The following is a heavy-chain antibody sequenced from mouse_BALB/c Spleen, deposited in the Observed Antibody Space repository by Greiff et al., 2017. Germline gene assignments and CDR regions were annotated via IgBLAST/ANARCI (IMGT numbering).Heavy chain of an antibody. CDR3: ARSDYYGSEGPWFAY. J-gene: IGHJ3*01. D-gene: IGHD1-1*01. V-gene: IGHV1-7*01. CDR2: INPSTGYT. Sequence: QVQLQQSGADLAKPGASVKMSCKASGYTFTSYWMHWVNQRPGQGLEWIGYINPSTGYTEYNQKFKDKATLTADKSSSTAYMHLSSLTSEDSAVYYCARSDYYGSEGPWFAYWGQGTLVTVSA. CDR1: GYTFTSYW.